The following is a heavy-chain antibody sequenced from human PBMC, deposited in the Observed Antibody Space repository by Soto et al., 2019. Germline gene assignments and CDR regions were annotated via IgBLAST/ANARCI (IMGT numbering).Heavy chain of an antibody. CDR2: IYHTGNT. J-gene: IGHJ4*02. Sequence: QVQLQESGPGLVKPSGTLSLTCAVSGGSIDSNDWWSWVRQPPGKGLEWIGEIYHTGNTKYNPSLKSRVTISVERSKSQFSLKLKSVTAADTAVYYCARVTYGNPTNYFDYWGQGTLVTVSS. D-gene: IGHD4-4*01. V-gene: IGHV4-4*02. CDR3: ARVTYGNPTNYFDY. CDR1: GGSIDSNDW.